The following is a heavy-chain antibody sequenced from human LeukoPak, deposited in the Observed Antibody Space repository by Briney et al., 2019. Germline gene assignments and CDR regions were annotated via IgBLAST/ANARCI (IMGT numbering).Heavy chain of an antibody. J-gene: IGHJ4*02. D-gene: IGHD3-3*01. CDR3: ARDLGDFWSAYDPAFDY. Sequence: ASVTVSCKASGYTFTSYGISWVRQAPGQGLEWMGWISAYNGNTNYAQKLQGRVTMTTDTSTSTAYMELRSLRSDDTAVYYCARDLGDFWSAYDPAFDYWGQGTLVTVSS. V-gene: IGHV1-18*01. CDR2: ISAYNGNT. CDR1: GYTFTSYG.